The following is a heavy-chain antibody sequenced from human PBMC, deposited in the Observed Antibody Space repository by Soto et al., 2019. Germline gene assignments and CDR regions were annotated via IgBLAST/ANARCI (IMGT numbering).Heavy chain of an antibody. J-gene: IGHJ4*01. V-gene: IGHV3-48*01. CDR2: ISSSSSTI. D-gene: IGHD3-10*01. CDR1: GFTFSSYS. Sequence: EVQLVESGGGLVQPGGSLRLSCAASGFTFSSYSMNWVRQAPGKGLEWVSYISSSSSTIYYADSVKGRFTISRDNAKNSLYLQMNSLRAEDTAVYYCARDTMVRGVITSRPYYFDYWCHGTLVTVSS. CDR3: ARDTMVRGVITSRPYYFDY.